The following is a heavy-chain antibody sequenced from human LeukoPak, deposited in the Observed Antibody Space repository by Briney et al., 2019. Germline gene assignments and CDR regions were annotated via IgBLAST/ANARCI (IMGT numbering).Heavy chain of an antibody. V-gene: IGHV1-69*04. CDR1: GGTFSSYT. D-gene: IGHD2-2*01. J-gene: IGHJ5*02. CDR3: ARDRGGYCSSTCCLNWFDP. Sequence: SVKVSCKASGGTFSSYTISWVRQAPGQGLEWMGRIIPILGIANYAQKFQGRATITADKSTSTAYMELSSLRSEDTAVYYCARDRGGYCSSTCCLNWFDPWGQGTLVTVSS. CDR2: IIPILGIA.